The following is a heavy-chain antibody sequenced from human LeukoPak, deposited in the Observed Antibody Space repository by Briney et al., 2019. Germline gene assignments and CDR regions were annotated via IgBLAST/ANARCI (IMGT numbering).Heavy chain of an antibody. CDR2: ISGSGGST. D-gene: IGHD1-26*01. CDR1: GFTFSSYA. CDR3: AKDISQFYSGSYFDY. V-gene: IGHV3-23*01. Sequence: GGSLRLSCAASGFTFSSYAMSWVRQAPGKGLEWVSAISGSGGSTYYADSVKGRFTISRDNSKNTLYLQMNSLRAEDTAVYYCAKDISQFYSGSYFDYWGQGTLVTVSS. J-gene: IGHJ4*02.